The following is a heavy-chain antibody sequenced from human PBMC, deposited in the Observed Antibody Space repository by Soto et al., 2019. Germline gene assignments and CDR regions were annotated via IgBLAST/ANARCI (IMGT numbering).Heavy chain of an antibody. CDR2: IIPIFGTA. J-gene: IGHJ6*02. D-gene: IGHD6-13*01. V-gene: IGHV1-69*13. CDR3: ARSAAAAGTMPVPYYYYGMDV. CDR1: GGTFSSYA. Sequence: ASVKVSCRASGGTFSSYAISWVRQAPGLGLEWMGGIIPIFGTANYAQKFQGRVTITADESTSTAYMELSSLRSEDTAVYYCARSAAAAGTMPVPYYYYGMDVWGQGTKVTVSS.